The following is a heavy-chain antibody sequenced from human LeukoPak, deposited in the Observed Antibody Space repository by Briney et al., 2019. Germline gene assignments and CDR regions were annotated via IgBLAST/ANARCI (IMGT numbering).Heavy chain of an antibody. V-gene: IGHV4-59*12. D-gene: IGHD3-10*01. Sequence: SETLSLTCTVSGGSISSYYWSWIRQPPGKGLEWIGYIYYSGSTNYNPSLKSRVTISVDTSKNQFSLKLSSVTAADTAVYYCARSGWVRGAPRYWGQGTLVTVSS. J-gene: IGHJ4*02. CDR1: GGSISSYY. CDR3: ARSGWVRGAPRY. CDR2: IYYSGST.